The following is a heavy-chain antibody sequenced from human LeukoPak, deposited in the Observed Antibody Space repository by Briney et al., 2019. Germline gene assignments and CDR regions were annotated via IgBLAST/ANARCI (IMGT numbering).Heavy chain of an antibody. V-gene: IGHV1-18*04. J-gene: IGHJ4*02. D-gene: IGHD3-22*01. CDR2: ISPYNGNT. CDR1: GYTFTSYG. CDR3: ARHYDGSGSTLDY. Sequence: GASVNVSCTASGYTFTSYGVTWVRQAPGQRPEWMGWISPYNGNTNYAQTFQGRVTMTTDTSTSTTYMELRSLRSDDTAVYYCARHYDGSGSTLDYWGQGTLVTVSS.